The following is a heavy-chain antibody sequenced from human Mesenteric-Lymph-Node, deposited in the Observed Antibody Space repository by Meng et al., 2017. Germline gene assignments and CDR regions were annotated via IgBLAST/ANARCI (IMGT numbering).Heavy chain of an antibody. V-gene: IGHV3-74*01. D-gene: IGHD3-22*01. CDR2: INSDVSST. CDR1: GFTFSSYR. CDR3: AREGYDSSGLLYYYYGMDV. J-gene: IGHJ6*02. Sequence: GGSLRLSCAASGFTFSSYRMFWVRQAPGKGLVWVSHINSDVSSTSYADSVKGRFTISRDNAKNTLYLQMNSLRAEDTAVYYCAREGYDSSGLLYYYYGMDVWGQGTTVTVSS.